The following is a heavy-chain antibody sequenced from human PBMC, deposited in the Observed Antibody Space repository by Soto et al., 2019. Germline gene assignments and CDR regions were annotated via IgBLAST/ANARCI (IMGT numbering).Heavy chain of an antibody. J-gene: IGHJ4*02. Sequence: SETLSLTCAVYGGSFSGYYWSWIRQPPGKGLEWIGEINHSGSTNYNPSLKSRVTISVDTSKNQFSLKLSSVTAADTAVYYCARATHMVRGVIISPFDYWGQGTLVTVSS. CDR3: ARATHMVRGVIISPFDY. D-gene: IGHD3-10*01. CDR1: GGSFSGYY. V-gene: IGHV4-34*01. CDR2: INHSGST.